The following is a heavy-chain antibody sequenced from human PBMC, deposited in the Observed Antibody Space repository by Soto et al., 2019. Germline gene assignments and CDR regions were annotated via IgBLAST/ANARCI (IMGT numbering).Heavy chain of an antibody. CDR1: GGSISSYY. CDR3: ARPGGSGWFYFDS. V-gene: IGHV4-59*04. Sequence: SETLSLTCTVSGGSISSYYWSWIRQPPGKGLEWIGYIYYSGSTYYNPSLKSRVTISVDTSKNHFSLKLTSVTAADTAVYYCARPGGSGWFYFDSWGQGSQVTVPQ. CDR2: IYYSGST. D-gene: IGHD6-13*01. J-gene: IGHJ4*02.